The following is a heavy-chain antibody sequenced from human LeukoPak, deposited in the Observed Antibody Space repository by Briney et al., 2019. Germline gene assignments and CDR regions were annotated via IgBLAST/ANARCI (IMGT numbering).Heavy chain of an antibody. Sequence: PSETLSLTCTVSGGSISSSSYYWGWIRQPPGKGLEWIGSIYYSGSTYYNPSLKSRVTISVDTSKNQFSLKLTSVTAADTAVYYCARDLMYSSTWETFNWGQGTLVTVSS. CDR2: IYYSGST. CDR1: GGSISSSSYY. CDR3: ARDLMYSSTWETFN. J-gene: IGHJ4*02. D-gene: IGHD6-13*01. V-gene: IGHV4-39*07.